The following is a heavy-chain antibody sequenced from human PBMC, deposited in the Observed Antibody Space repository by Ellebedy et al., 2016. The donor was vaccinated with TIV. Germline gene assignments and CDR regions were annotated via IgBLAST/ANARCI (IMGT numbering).Heavy chain of an antibody. CDR2: ISGSGGST. J-gene: IGHJ6*02. D-gene: IGHD3-22*01. V-gene: IGHV3-23*01. Sequence: GGSLRLXXAASGFTFSSYAMSWVRQAPGKGLEWVSAISGSGGSTYYADSVKGRFTISRDNSKNTLYLQMNSLRAEDTAVYYCAIRDSSTGGMDVWGQGTTVTVSS. CDR3: AIRDSSTGGMDV. CDR1: GFTFSSYA.